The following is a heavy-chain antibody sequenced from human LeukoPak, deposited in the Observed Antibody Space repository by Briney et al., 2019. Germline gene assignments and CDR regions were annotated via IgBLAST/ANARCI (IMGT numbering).Heavy chain of an antibody. D-gene: IGHD5-18*01. V-gene: IGHV4-39*02. CDR1: GGSISRSSYY. CDR3: ARGYGLFDY. CDR2: ISYSGST. J-gene: IGHJ4*02. Sequence: PSETLSLTCTVSGGSISRSSYYWGWIRQPPGKGLEWIGSISYSGSTYYNPSLKSRVTISVDTSKNHFSLRLSSVTAADTAVYYCARGYGLFDYWGQGTLVTVSS.